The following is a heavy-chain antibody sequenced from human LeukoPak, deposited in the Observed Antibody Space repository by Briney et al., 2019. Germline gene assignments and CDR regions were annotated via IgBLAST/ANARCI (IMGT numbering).Heavy chain of an antibody. CDR1: GFTFSDYY. D-gene: IGHD4-23*01. Sequence: GGSLRLSCVASGFTFSDYYMSWIRQAPGKGLEWVSYISSSGSTIYYADSVKGRFTISRDNAKNSLYLQMNSLRAEDTAVYYCARVRGATVVNRPYDYWGQGTLVTVSS. CDR2: ISSSGSTI. CDR3: ARVRGATVVNRPYDY. V-gene: IGHV3-11*04. J-gene: IGHJ4*02.